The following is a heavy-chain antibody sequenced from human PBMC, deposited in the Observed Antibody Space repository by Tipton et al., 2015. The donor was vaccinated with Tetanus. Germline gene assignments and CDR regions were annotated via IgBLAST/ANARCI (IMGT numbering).Heavy chain of an antibody. D-gene: IGHD1-26*01. CDR3: AKSGAQHWSPKHYYYYGLDV. CDR1: GFTFSDCG. CDR2: LSFDGTNE. V-gene: IGHV3-30*18. Sequence: SLRLSCAASGFTFSDCGVHWVRQAPGKGLEWVAVLSFDGTNEDYADSVKGRFTISRDNSKNTLFLKMNSLRPEDAAVYYCAKSGAQHWSPKHYYYYGLDVWGQGTTVSVSS. J-gene: IGHJ6*02.